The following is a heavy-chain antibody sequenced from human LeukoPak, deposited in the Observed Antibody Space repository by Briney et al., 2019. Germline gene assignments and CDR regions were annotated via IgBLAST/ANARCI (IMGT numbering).Heavy chain of an antibody. CDR2: IWYDESKK. Sequence: PGRSLRLSCAASGFIFSNYGMHWVRQAPGKGLEWVAVIWYDESKKYYVDSVKGRFTISRDTSENTLYLQMNSLRADDTAVYYCARGASARQDFWGQGTLVTVSS. J-gene: IGHJ4*02. D-gene: IGHD2-2*01. V-gene: IGHV3-33*01. CDR3: ARGASARQDF. CDR1: GFIFSNYG.